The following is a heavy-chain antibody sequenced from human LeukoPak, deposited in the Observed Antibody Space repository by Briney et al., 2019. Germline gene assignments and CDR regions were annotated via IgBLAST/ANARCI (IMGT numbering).Heavy chain of an antibody. J-gene: IGHJ5*02. D-gene: IGHD2-2*01. CDR2: VDYSGTT. CDR1: GDSISRSGYY. CDR3: RAVPPTGEA. V-gene: IGHV4-39*01. Sequence: PSETLSLTCSVSGDSISRSGYYWGWVRQPPGKGLEWIGSVDYSGTTWYNVPFKNRVTISIDTSQSQFSLRVRSVTAADTAVYYCRAVPPTGEAWGQGTLVTVSS.